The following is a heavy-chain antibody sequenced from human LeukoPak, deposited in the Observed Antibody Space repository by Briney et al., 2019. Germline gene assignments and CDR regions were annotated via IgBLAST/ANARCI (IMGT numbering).Heavy chain of an antibody. D-gene: IGHD1-14*01. CDR1: GFTFSNYA. J-gene: IGHJ4*02. Sequence: GGSLRLSCAASGFTFSNYAMNWVRHAPGKRLQWVSVISCDGLNKYYADSAKGRFTISRDNSVNTVYLQMNSLRPEDTAVYYCARGRSTPNRKYGGQGTLVTVSA. CDR2: ISCDGLNK. V-gene: IGHV3-30*04. CDR3: ARGRSTPNRKY.